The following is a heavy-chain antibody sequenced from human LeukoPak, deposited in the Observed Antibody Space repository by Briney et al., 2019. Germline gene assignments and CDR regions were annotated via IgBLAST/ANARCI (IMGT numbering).Heavy chain of an antibody. J-gene: IGHJ4*02. CDR1: GFTFSSSA. CDR2: ISGGGVST. V-gene: IGHV3-23*01. CDR3: AKRSPYYFNY. D-gene: IGHD3-10*01. Sequence: GGSLRLPCAASGFTFSSSAMSWVRQAPGKGLEWVSTISGGGVSTYYADSVKGQFTISRDTSKNTLYLHMNSLRAEDTAVYYCAKRSPYYFNYWGQGTLVTVSS.